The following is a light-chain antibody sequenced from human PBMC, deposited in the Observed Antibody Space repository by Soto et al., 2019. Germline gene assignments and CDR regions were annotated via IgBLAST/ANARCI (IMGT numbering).Light chain of an antibody. CDR1: QSVSSN. V-gene: IGKV3-15*01. CDR3: QQYNNWPGT. CDR2: GAS. Sequence: EIVMTQSPATRSVSPWERATLSCRASQSVSSNLAWYQQKPGQAPRLLIYGASTRATGIPARFSGSGSGTEFTLTISSLQSEDFAVYYCQQYNNWPGTFGQGTKV. J-gene: IGKJ1*01.